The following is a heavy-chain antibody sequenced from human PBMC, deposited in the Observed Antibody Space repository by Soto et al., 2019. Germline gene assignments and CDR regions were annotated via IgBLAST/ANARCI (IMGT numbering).Heavy chain of an antibody. Sequence: PGASLKISCKGPGYSFSNYCIGWVRQTPGKGLEWIGIIFPDDSDTRYSPSLQGQVTISADRSISTAYLQWSSLKASDTAIYYCARRSVYGPGNYDIWGLGPLVTVSS. D-gene: IGHD3-10*01. J-gene: IGHJ4*02. CDR1: GYSFSNYC. V-gene: IGHV5-51*01. CDR2: IFPDDSDT. CDR3: ARRSVYGPGNYDI.